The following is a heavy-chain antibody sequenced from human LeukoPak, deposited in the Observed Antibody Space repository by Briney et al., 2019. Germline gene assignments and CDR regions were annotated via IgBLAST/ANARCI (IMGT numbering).Heavy chain of an antibody. CDR2: ISRSGTTI. CDR3: ARVLPHSDPLDY. D-gene: IGHD2-15*01. CDR1: GFTFSSYE. J-gene: IGHJ4*02. V-gene: IGHV3-48*03. Sequence: GGSLRLSCAASGFTFSSYETNWVRQAPGRGLEWVSFISRSGTTIYYADSVKGRFTISRDNAKNSLYLQMNSLRAEDTAVYYCARVLPHSDPLDYWGQGTLVTVSS.